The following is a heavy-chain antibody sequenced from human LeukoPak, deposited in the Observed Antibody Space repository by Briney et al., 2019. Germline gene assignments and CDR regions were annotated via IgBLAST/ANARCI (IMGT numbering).Heavy chain of an antibody. CDR3: ARGCCSVSGLYFEF. J-gene: IGHJ4*02. V-gene: IGHV3-7*03. D-gene: IGHD3-9*01. CDR2: INRDGSEK. CDR1: GFTLSSRW. Sequence: GGSLRLSCVVSGFTLSSRWMMWVRQAPGEGLEWMTNINRDGSEKNYVDSVKGRFTISRDNAKNSLYLQMNGLRVEDTAVYYCARGCCSVSGLYFEFWGQGSLVTVSS.